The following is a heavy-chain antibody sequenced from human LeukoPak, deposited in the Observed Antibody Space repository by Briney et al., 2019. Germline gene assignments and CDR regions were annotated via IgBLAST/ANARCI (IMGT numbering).Heavy chain of an antibody. D-gene: IGHD3-3*01. CDR1: GFTFSSYS. CDR3: ARDRITIFGVGRRAFDI. J-gene: IGHJ3*02. CDR2: ISSSSSYI. Sequence: GGSLRLSCAASGFTFSSYSMNWVRQAPGKGLEWVSSISSSSSYIYYADSVKGRFTISRDNAKNSLYLQMNSLRAEDTAVYYCARDRITIFGVGRRAFDIWGQGTMVTVSS. V-gene: IGHV3-21*01.